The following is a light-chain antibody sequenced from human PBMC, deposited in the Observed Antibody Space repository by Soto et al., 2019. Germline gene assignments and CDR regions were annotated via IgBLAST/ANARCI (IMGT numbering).Light chain of an antibody. V-gene: IGLV2-14*01. Sequence: QSALTQPASVSGSPGQSITISCTGTSSDVGGYSYVSWYQHHPNTAPKLIIYEVTHRPSGVSSRFSGSKSGKTASLTISGLQAEDEADYYCSSYTSSTTGVFGGGTKLTVL. CDR3: SSYTSSTTGV. J-gene: IGLJ3*02. CDR2: EVT. CDR1: SSDVGGYSY.